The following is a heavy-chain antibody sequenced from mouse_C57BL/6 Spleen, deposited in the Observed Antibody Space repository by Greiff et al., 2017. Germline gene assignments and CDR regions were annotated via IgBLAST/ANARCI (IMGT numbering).Heavy chain of an antibody. CDR1: GYTFTSYG. CDR2: IYPRSGNT. J-gene: IGHJ4*01. Sequence: QVQLKQSGAELARPGASVKLSCKASGYTFTSYGISWVKQRTGQGLEWIGEIYPRSGNTYYNEKFKGKATLTADKSSSTAYMELRSLTSEDSAVYFCARRLDYDVRIGYAMDYWGQGTSVTVSS. D-gene: IGHD2-4*01. V-gene: IGHV1-81*01. CDR3: ARRLDYDVRIGYAMDY.